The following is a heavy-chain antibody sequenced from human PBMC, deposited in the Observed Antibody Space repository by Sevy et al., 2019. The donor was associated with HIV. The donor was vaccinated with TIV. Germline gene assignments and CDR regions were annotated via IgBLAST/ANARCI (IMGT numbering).Heavy chain of an antibody. D-gene: IGHD3-3*01. V-gene: IGHV3-23*01. CDR3: VGGFWSGFDY. CDR1: GFIFRSYV. J-gene: IGHJ4*02. Sequence: GGSLRLSCAASGFIFRSYVMNWVRQAPGKGLEWVSGISGSGGSTYYADSVKGRFTISRDNFKNMLYLEMNSLRAEDTAVYYCVGGFWSGFDYWGQGTLVTFSS. CDR2: ISGSGGST.